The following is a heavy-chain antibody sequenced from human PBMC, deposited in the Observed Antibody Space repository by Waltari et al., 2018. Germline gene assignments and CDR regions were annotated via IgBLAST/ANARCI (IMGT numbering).Heavy chain of an antibody. V-gene: IGHV3-7*01. D-gene: IGHD3-22*01. CDR3: AREASYYDRSGYWRDNGYVDY. Sequence: EVKLVESGGVLVQPGGSMILSGAASGFPFRSYWMNWVGKAAGKGLEWVANINQDGSEQDLVGSVRGRFTISRDNAKSSLYLQMNYLRVEDTAVYYCAREASYYDRSGYWRDNGYVDYWGQGTLVTVSS. CDR1: GFPFRSYW. CDR2: INQDGSEQ. J-gene: IGHJ4*02.